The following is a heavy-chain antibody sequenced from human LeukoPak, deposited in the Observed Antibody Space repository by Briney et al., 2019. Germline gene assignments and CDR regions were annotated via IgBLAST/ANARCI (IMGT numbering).Heavy chain of an antibody. CDR1: GGSINSSTFY. CDR2: IYYDGST. Sequence: SETLSLTCTVSGGSINSSTFYWGWIRQPPGKGLEWIGSIYYDGSTYYNPSLKSRVTISVATSKNQFSLKLTSVTAADTAVYFCARRSDSGSDDGEDYFDYWGQGTLVTVSS. D-gene: IGHD1-26*01. J-gene: IGHJ4*02. CDR3: ARRSDSGSDDGEDYFDY. V-gene: IGHV4-39*01.